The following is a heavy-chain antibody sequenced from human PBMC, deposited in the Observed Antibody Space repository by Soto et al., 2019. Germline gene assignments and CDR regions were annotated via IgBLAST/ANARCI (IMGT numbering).Heavy chain of an antibody. CDR1: GYTFTNYA. J-gene: IGHJ4*02. CDR2: INAVNGNT. CDR3: ARDPPGYCTNGVCYERSYYFDY. D-gene: IGHD2-8*01. V-gene: IGHV1-3*01. Sequence: VSVKVSCKAFGYTFTNYAIHWVRQAPGQRLEWMGWINAVNGNTKYSQKFQGRVTITRDTSASAAYMELSSLRSEDTAVYYCARDPPGYCTNGVCYERSYYFDYWGQGTLVTVSS.